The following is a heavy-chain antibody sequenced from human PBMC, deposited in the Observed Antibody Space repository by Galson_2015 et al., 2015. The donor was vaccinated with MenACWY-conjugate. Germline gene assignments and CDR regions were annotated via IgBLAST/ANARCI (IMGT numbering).Heavy chain of an antibody. Sequence: SLRLSCAASGFTFSTYWMSWVCQAPGKGLEWVANIKEDGSEKYLVDSVKGRFTISRDNAENSLFLQMNSLRAEDTAVYYCARERWVRGVFFDQWGQGTLVTVSS. CDR3: ARERWVRGVFFDQ. V-gene: IGHV3-7*01. D-gene: IGHD3-10*01. CDR2: IKEDGSEK. J-gene: IGHJ4*02. CDR1: GFTFSTYW.